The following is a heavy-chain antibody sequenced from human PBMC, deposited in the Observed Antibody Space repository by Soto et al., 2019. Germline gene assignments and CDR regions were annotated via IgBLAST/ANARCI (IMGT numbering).Heavy chain of an antibody. Sequence: PGGSLRLSCAASGFTFDDYAMHWVRQAPGKGLEWVSGISWNSGSIGYADSVKGRFTISRDNAKNSLYLQMNSLRDEDTAVYYCARERITIFGRRLYGMDVWGQGTTVTVSS. D-gene: IGHD3-3*01. V-gene: IGHV3-9*01. CDR2: ISWNSGSI. J-gene: IGHJ6*02. CDR1: GFTFDDYA. CDR3: ARERITIFGRRLYGMDV.